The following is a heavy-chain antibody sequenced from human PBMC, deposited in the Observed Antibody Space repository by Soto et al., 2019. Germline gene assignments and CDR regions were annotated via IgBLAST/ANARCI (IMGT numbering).Heavy chain of an antibody. CDR3: VRAAYIVHGHAIDH. Sequence: PSETLSLTCAVSGVSISSYYWSWFRQPPGKGLEWIGYNYYSGTTNYNPSLKSRVTISVDTSKNQFFLRLTSVTAADTAVYYCVRAAYIVHGHAIDHWGPVTEVT. CDR2: NYYSGTT. D-gene: IGHD2-15*01. V-gene: IGHV4-59*01. CDR1: GVSISSYY. J-gene: IGHJ4*02.